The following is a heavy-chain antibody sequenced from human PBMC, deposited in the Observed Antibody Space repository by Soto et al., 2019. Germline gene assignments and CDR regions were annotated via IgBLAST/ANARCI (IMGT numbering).Heavy chain of an antibody. CDR3: ARTWATTLVEYGMDV. CDR2: IIPIFGTA. J-gene: IGHJ6*02. Sequence: SLNASCKTSGGTFSSYGIIWVRQSPDLVLEWMGGIIPIFGTANYAQKFQGRVTITADKSTSTAYMELSSLRSEDTAVYYCARTWATTLVEYGMDVWGQGNTVNVS. D-gene: IGHD1-26*01. CDR1: GGTFSSYG. V-gene: IGHV1-69*06.